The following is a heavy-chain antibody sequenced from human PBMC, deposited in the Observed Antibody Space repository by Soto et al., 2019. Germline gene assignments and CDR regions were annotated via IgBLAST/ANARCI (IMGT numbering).Heavy chain of an antibody. J-gene: IGHJ4*02. CDR3: ASLPYHNSYSGFDS. Sequence: GESLKISCKGSTYTFSNYWIGWVRQMPGKAPEWMGLIYPPDSDTKYSPSFQGQVTISADKSISTAYLRWSSLKASDTATYYCASLPYHNSYSGFDSWGQGTHVPVYS. CDR2: IYPPDSDT. D-gene: IGHD1-26*01. CDR1: TYTFSNYW. V-gene: IGHV5-51*01.